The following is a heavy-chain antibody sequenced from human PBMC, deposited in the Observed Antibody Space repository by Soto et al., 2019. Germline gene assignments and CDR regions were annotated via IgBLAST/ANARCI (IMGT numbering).Heavy chain of an antibody. D-gene: IGHD5-18*01. CDR2: ISYDGSDK. V-gene: IGHV3-30*18. CDR1: GFTFSNYG. J-gene: IGHJ4*02. Sequence: QVPLVESGGGVVQPGRSLRLSCAASGFTFSNYGMHWVRQAPGKGLEWVAVISYDGSDKHYLDSVKGRFTVSRDNSKNTLYLQMNSLRTEDTAVYYCFKEKRGYSYGEHWGQGTLVTVSS. CDR3: FKEKRGYSYGEH.